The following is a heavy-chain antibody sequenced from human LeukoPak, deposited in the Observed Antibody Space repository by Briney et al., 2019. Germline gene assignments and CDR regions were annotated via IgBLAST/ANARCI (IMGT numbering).Heavy chain of an antibody. CDR1: GGSISGSSWY. CDR2: IYYTGST. V-gene: IGHV4-39*01. Sequence: SETLSLTCTVSGGSISGSSWYWGWIRQPPWKGLEWFGNIYYTGSTYYNPSLKSRVTISVDTSKNQFSLKRSSMTAADTAVYYCARLNPYYYGSESSPSWGQGTLVTVSS. CDR3: ARLNPYYYGSESSPS. D-gene: IGHD3-10*01. J-gene: IGHJ5*02.